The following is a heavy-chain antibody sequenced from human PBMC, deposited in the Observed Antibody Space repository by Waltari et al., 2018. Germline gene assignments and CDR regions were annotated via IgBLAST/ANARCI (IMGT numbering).Heavy chain of an antibody. Sequence: QVTLKESGPVLVKPTETLTLTCTVSGFSLSNARMGVSWIRQPPGNALEWLAHIFSNEEKSYITSLKSRLTISKDTAKSQVVLTMTNMDPVDTATYYCSRILDVVVPAASGSSFYYCYMDVWGKGTTVTISS. D-gene: IGHD2-2*01. V-gene: IGHV2-26*01. CDR3: SRILDVVVPAASGSSFYYCYMDV. CDR2: IFSNEEK. CDR1: GFSLSNARMG. J-gene: IGHJ6*03.